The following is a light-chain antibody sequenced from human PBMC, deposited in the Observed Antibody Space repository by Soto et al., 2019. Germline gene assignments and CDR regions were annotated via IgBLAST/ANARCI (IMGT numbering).Light chain of an antibody. CDR1: QSVSSSY. V-gene: IGKV3-20*01. CDR2: GAS. CDR3: QQYGSSPPHT. Sequence: EIVLTQSPGTLSLSPGERATLSCRASQSVSSSYLAWYQQKPGQAPRLLIYGASSRATGIPDRFSGSGSGTDFTLTISRLEPEDFAAYYCQQYGSSPPHTFGQGTKVDIK. J-gene: IGKJ2*01.